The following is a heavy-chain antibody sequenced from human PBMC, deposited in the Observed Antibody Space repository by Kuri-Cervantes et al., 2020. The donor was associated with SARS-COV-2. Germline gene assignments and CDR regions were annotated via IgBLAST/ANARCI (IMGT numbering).Heavy chain of an antibody. CDR1: GFNFSRTD. J-gene: IGHJ4*02. Sequence: GGSLRLSCAASGFNFSRTDMHWVRQAPGKGLEWVAVISHDGKNKKCIASGKGRFTISRDNSQNTLCLHMKSLRSEDTAMYYCAKDRVGVQDFWGQGTLVTVSS. CDR3: AKDRVGVQDF. V-gene: IGHV3-30*18. D-gene: IGHD2-21*01. CDR2: ISHDGKNK.